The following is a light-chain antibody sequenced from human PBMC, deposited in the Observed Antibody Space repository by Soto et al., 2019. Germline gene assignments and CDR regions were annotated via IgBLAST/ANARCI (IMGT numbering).Light chain of an antibody. CDR3: QQRGTWPPLT. V-gene: IGKV3-11*01. Sequence: IVLTQSPATLSLSPGESATLSCRASQTVNYLAWYQQKPGQAPRLLIYDASIRVTGIPARFGGSGSGTDLTLAISSLEPEDFVGYYCQQRGTWPPLTFGGGTKVEIK. J-gene: IGKJ4*01. CDR1: QTVNY. CDR2: DAS.